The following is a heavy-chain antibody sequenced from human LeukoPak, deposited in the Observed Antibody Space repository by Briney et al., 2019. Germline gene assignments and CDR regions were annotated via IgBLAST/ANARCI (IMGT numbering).Heavy chain of an antibody. CDR1: GFTFSSYA. CDR3: AKGRSSHYYDSSGYLHAFDI. V-gene: IGHV3-23*01. CDR2: ISGSGGST. J-gene: IGHJ3*02. Sequence: GGSLRLSCAASGFTFSSYAMSWVRQAPGKGLEWVSAISGSGGSTYYADSVKGRFTISRDNSKNTLYLQMNSLRAEDTAVYYCAKGRSSHYYDSSGYLHAFDIWGQGTMVTVSS. D-gene: IGHD3-22*01.